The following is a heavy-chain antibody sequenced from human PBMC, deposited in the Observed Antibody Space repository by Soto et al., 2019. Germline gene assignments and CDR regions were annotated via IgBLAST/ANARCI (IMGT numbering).Heavy chain of an antibody. CDR3: ARAGRGYSYGVISV. CDR1: GFTFSSYA. J-gene: IGHJ4*02. CDR2: ISYDGSNK. D-gene: IGHD5-18*01. V-gene: IGHV3-30-3*01. Sequence: GGSLRLSCAASGFTFSSYAMHWVRQAPGKGLEWVAVISYDGSNKYYADSVKGRFTISRDNSKNTLYLQMNSLRAEDTAVYYCARAGRGYSYGVISVWGQGTLVTVSS.